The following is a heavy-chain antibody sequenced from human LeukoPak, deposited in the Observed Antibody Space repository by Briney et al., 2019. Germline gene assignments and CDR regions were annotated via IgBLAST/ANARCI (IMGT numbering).Heavy chain of an antibody. CDR2: IRYDGSNK. Sequence: GGSLRLSCAASGFTFSSHGMHWVRQAPGKGLEWVAFIRYDGSNKYYADSVKGRFTISRDNSKNTLYLQMNSLRAEDTAVYYCAKDFSYYGSGKFNWFDPWGQGTLVTVSS. CDR3: AKDFSYYGSGKFNWFDP. D-gene: IGHD3-10*01. V-gene: IGHV3-30*02. CDR1: GFTFSSHG. J-gene: IGHJ5*02.